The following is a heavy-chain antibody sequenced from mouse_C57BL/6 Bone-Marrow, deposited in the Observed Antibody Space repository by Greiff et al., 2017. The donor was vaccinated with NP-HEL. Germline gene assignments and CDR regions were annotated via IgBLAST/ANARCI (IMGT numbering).Heavy chain of an antibody. D-gene: IGHD2-3*01. CDR1: GYSITSGYY. CDR2: ISYDGSN. J-gene: IGHJ2*01. V-gene: IGHV3-6*01. Sequence: EVKLQESGPGLVKPSQSLSLTCSVTGYSITSGYYWNWIRQFPGNKLEWMGYISYDGSNNYNPSLKNRISITRDTSTNQLFLKLNSVTTEDTATYYCARGPLYDGYYPNYFDYWGQGTTLTVSS. CDR3: ARGPLYDGYYPNYFDY.